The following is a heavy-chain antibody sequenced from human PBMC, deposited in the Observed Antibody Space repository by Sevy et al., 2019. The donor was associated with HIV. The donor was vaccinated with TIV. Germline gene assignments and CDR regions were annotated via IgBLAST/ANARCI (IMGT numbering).Heavy chain of an antibody. Sequence: GGSLRLSCAASGFTFSSYAMHWVRQAPGKVLEWVAAIPYDGSSKYYADSAKGRLTISRDNSKNTLYLQMNSLRAEDTALYYCAKGQTDYYDTSGPVDYWGQGTLVTVSS. CDR1: GFTFSSYA. CDR3: AKGQTDYYDTSGPVDY. V-gene: IGHV3-30*18. D-gene: IGHD3-22*01. J-gene: IGHJ4*02. CDR2: IPYDGSSK.